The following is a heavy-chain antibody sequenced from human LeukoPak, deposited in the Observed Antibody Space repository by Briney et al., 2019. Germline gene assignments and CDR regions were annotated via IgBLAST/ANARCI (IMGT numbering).Heavy chain of an antibody. CDR2: YSGST. Sequence: YSGSTYYNPSLKSRVTISVDTSKNQFSLKLSSVTAADTAVYYCASVYYDILTGYLAPLFDYWVQGTLVTVSS. J-gene: IGHJ4*02. V-gene: IGHV4-39*01. D-gene: IGHD3-9*01. CDR3: ASVYYDILTGYLAPLFDY.